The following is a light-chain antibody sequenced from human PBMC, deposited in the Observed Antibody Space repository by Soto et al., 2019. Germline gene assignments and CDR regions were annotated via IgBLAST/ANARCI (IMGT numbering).Light chain of an antibody. CDR2: EVS. Sequence: LTQPASVSGSPGQSITISCTGTSSDVGGYNYVSWYQQHPGKAPKLMIYEVSNRPSGVSNRFSGSKSGNTASLTISGLQAEDEADYYCSSYTSSSTLVFGTGTKLTVL. V-gene: IGLV2-14*01. CDR3: SSYTSSSTLV. CDR1: SSDVGGYNY. J-gene: IGLJ1*01.